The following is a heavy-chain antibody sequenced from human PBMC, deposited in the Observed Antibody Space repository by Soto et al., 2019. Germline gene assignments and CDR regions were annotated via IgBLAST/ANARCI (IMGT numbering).Heavy chain of an antibody. V-gene: IGHV4-38-2*01. CDR3: AKRRGIYDSSGYYNWFDP. Sequence: LETLSLTCAVSGYSISSGYYWGWIRQPPGKGLEWIGDIYHSGSTYYNPSLKSRVTISLDTSKNQFSLKLNSVTAADTAVYYCAKRRGIYDSSGYYNWFDPWGQGTLVTVS. CDR1: GYSISSGYY. CDR2: IYHSGST. J-gene: IGHJ5*02. D-gene: IGHD3-22*01.